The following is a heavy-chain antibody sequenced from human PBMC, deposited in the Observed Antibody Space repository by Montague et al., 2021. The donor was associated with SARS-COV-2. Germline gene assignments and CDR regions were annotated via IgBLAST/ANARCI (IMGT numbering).Heavy chain of an antibody. CDR3: ARGCLSYSGAGSHCWGMDV. J-gene: IGHJ6*02. V-gene: IGHV4-59*01. CDR2: ISDSGST. CDR1: GTSITSYD. D-gene: IGHD3-10*01. Sequence: SETLSLTCSVAGTSITSYDWNWIRQPPGKGLEWIGYISDSGSTNYSPSLKSRVTMSVDTSKNQISLKLTSVTAADTAVYYCARGCLSYSGAGSHCWGMDVWGQGTTVTVSS.